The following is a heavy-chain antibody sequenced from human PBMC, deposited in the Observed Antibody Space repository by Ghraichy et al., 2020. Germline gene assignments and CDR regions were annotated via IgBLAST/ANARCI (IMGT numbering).Heavy chain of an antibody. CDR2: IKSRIGGGTA. D-gene: IGHD5-12*01. V-gene: IGHV3-15*07. J-gene: IGHJ4*02. Sequence: GGSLRLSCAASGFPFTNAWMSWVRQTPGKGLEWVGRIKSRIGGGTADYAAPVKGRFTISRDDSENTLYLQMNSLEIEDTAVYYCTWVTVATTGGGHWGQGTLVTVSS. CDR3: TWVTVATTGGGH. CDR1: GFPFTNAW.